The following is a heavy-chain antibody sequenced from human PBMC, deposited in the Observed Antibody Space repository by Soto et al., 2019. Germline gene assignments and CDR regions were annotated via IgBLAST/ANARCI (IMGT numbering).Heavy chain of an antibody. D-gene: IGHD2-21*01. CDR1: GFVFTSYS. CDR3: ATLVGTCPY. CDR2: VSYDGNNK. Sequence: QVQLVQSGGGVVQPGRSLRLSCAASGFVFTSYSMHWVRQAPAKGLEWVAVVSYDGNNKYYSDSVEGRFTISRDNSKGKLFLQMSSLRSEDTAVYYCATLVGTCPYWGQGALVTVSS. V-gene: IGHV3-30-3*01. J-gene: IGHJ4*02.